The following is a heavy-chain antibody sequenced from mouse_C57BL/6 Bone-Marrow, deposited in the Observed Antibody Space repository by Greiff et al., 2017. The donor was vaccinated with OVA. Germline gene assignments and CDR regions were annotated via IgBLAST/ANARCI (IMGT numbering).Heavy chain of an antibody. V-gene: IGHV14-4*01. CDR3: TPSGTWYFDV. J-gene: IGHJ1*03. CDR2: IDPENGDT. D-gene: IGHD4-1*01. CDR1: GFNIKDDH. Sequence: VQLQQSGAELVRPGASVKLSCTASGFNIKDDHMHWVKQRPEQGLEWIGWIDPENGDTEYASKFQGKATITADTSSNTAYLQLSSLTSEDTAVYYCTPSGTWYFDVWGTGTTVTVSS.